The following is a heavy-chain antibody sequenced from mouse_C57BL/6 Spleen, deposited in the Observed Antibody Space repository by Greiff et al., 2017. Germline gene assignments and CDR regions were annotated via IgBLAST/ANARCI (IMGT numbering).Heavy chain of an antibody. J-gene: IGHJ1*03. CDR2: INPNNGGT. Sequence: EVKLVESGPELVKPGASVKMSCKASGYTFTDYNMHWVKQSHGKSLEWIGYINPNNGGTSYNQKFKGKATLTVNKSSSTAYMELRSLTSEDSAVYYCARGGYDAGWYFDVWGTGTTVTVSS. D-gene: IGHD2-2*01. CDR3: ARGGYDAGWYFDV. CDR1: GYTFTDYN. V-gene: IGHV1-22*01.